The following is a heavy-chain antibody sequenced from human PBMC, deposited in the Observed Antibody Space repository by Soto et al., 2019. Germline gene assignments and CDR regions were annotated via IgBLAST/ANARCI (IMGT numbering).Heavy chain of an antibody. V-gene: IGHV4-34*01. CDR2: INHSGST. CDR3: ARVAQYYDSSGYYYGNWFDP. J-gene: IGHJ5*02. Sequence: SETLSLTCAVYGGSFSGYYWSWIRQPPGKGLEWIGEINHSGSTNYNPSLKSRVTISVDTSKNKFSLKLSSVTAADTAVYYCARVAQYYDSSGYYYGNWFDPWGQGTLVTVSS. CDR1: GGSFSGYY. D-gene: IGHD3-22*01.